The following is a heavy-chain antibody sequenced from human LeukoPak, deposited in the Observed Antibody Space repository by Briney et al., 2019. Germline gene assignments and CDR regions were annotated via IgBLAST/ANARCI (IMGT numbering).Heavy chain of an antibody. V-gene: IGHV1-46*01. CDR3: ARDLNYDFWSGYYIRGVSSGMDV. D-gene: IGHD3-3*01. J-gene: IGHJ6*02. CDR2: INPSGGST. Sequence: ASVKVSCKASGYTFTSYYMLWVRQAPGQGLEWMGIINPSGGSTSYAQKFQGRVTMTRDTSTSTVYMELSSLRSEDTAVYYCARDLNYDFWSGYYIRGVSSGMDVWGQGTTVTVSS. CDR1: GYTFTSYY.